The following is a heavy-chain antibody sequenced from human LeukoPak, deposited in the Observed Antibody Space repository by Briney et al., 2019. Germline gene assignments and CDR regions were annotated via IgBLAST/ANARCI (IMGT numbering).Heavy chain of an antibody. CDR2: ISGSGGST. J-gene: IGHJ4*02. CDR1: GFTFSSYA. D-gene: IGHD3-22*01. V-gene: IGHV3-23*01. CDR3: ASYRKLYYYDSSGYLDY. Sequence: GGSLRLSCAASGFTFSSYAMSWVRQAPGKGLEWVSAISGSGGSTNYAGSVKGRFSISRDNSKNTLYLQMNSLRAEDTAVYYCASYRKLYYYDSSGYLDYWGQGTLVTVSS.